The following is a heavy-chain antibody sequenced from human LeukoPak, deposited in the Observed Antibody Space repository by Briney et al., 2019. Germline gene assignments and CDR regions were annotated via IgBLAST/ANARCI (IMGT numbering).Heavy chain of an antibody. CDR1: GGTFSSYA. V-gene: IGHV1-46*01. CDR3: AILRGAFDY. D-gene: IGHD4/OR15-4a*01. CDR2: INPSGGST. Sequence: ASVKVSCKASGGTFSSYAISRVRQAPGQGLEWMGTINPSGGSTSYAQKFQGRVTMTRDTSTSTVYMELSSLRSKDTAVYYCAILRGAFDYWGQGTLVTVSS. J-gene: IGHJ4*02.